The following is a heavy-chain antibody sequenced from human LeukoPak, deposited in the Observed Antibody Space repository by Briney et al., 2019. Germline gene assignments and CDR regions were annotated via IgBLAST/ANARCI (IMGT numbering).Heavy chain of an antibody. J-gene: IGHJ4*02. D-gene: IGHD3/OR15-3a*01. CDR3: AKEEPPGVLDL. CDR2: ISATGGT. Sequence: QPGGSLRLSCVASGFTFSSFAMNWVRQAPRKGLEWVSVISATGGTRYADSVKGRFTISRDNSKNTLHLQMNSLRAEDTAVYYCAKEEPPGVLDLWGQGTLITVSS. V-gene: IGHV3-23*01. CDR1: GFTFSSFA.